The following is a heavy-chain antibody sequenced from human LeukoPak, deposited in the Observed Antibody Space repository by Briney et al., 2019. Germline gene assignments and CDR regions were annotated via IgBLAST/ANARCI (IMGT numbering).Heavy chain of an antibody. J-gene: IGHJ4*02. CDR1: GCTFIKYA. CDR2: SSSGGGSS. CDR3: AKDFRQWLTSLLHY. Sequence: PGWALRHSCAASGCTFIKYARSGVGQTGKGLEWVSASSSGGGSSYYADSGQRRVTISSHNSKNTLYLDMSSVRAEDRAIYYCAKDFRQWLTSLLHYWGQGALVTVSS. D-gene: IGHD6-19*01. V-gene: IGHV3-23*01.